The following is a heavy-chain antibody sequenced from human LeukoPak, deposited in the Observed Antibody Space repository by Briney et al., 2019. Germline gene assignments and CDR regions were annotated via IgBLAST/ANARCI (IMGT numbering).Heavy chain of an antibody. J-gene: IGHJ6*03. CDR3: ARETGDGGAIRGDYYMDV. V-gene: IGHV1-69*06. D-gene: IGHD2-21*01. CDR2: IIPIFGTT. Sequence: SVKVSCKASGGTFNSYAISWVRQAPGQGLEWMGGIIPIFGTTNYAQKFQGRVTITADKSTSTAYMQLSSLRSEDTAVYSCARETGDGGAIRGDYYMDVWGKGTTVTVSS. CDR1: GGTFNSYA.